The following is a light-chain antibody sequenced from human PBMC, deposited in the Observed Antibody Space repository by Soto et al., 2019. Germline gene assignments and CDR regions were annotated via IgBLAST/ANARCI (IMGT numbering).Light chain of an antibody. CDR3: SSYTSSNTLAV. Sequence: CELTQPASGYGAPRHASTILSTGTSSDIGAYNYVSWYQHHPGKAPKLIIYDVFSRPSGVSNRFSGSKSANTASLTISGLQAEDEADYYCSSYTSSNTLAVFGTGTKVTVL. CDR2: DVF. CDR1: SSDIGAYNY. V-gene: IGLV2-14*03. J-gene: IGLJ1*01.